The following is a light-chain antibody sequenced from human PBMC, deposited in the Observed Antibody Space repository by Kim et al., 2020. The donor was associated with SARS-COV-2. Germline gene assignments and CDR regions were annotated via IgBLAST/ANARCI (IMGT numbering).Light chain of an antibody. J-gene: IGKJ2*01. Sequence: SASLESRVTITCRASQNLDSWLAWYQHKAGQPPKLLIYDASTLQSGVPSSFSGNGSGTVFTLTISNLQPDDFATYYCQQYYSYWYSFGQGTKLEI. V-gene: IGKV1-5*01. CDR1: QNLDSW. CDR3: QQYYSYWYS. CDR2: DAS.